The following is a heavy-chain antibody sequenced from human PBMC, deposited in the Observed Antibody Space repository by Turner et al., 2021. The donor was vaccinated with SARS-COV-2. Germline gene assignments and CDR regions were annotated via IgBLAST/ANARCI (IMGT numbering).Heavy chain of an antibody. CDR2: IYSGGST. D-gene: IGHD3-22*01. CDR1: GCTASSNS. CDR3: ASGVYDSIR. V-gene: IGHV3-53*01. Sequence: VQLVDAGGGSIQPGGSLRLAGAASGCTASSNSMSWVRQAPGKGMEWVSIIYSGGSTHDVDAVKGRFNISRDNSKNTLYLQMNSVRAEDTAVYYCASGVYDSIRWGQGTLVTVSS. J-gene: IGHJ4*02.